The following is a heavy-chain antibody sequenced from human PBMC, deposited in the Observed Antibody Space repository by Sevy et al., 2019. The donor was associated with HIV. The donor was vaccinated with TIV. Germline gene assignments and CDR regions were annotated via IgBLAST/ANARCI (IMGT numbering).Heavy chain of an antibody. Sequence: ASVKVSCKASGYTFTGYYMHWVRQAPGQGLEWMGWINPNSGGTNYAQKFQGRVTMTRDTSISTAYMELGRLRSDDTAVYYCRVGVAAAKAKNYYYYGMDVWGQGTTVTVSS. CDR1: GYTFTGYY. D-gene: IGHD6-13*01. V-gene: IGHV1-2*02. CDR3: RVGVAAAKAKNYYYYGMDV. CDR2: INPNSGGT. J-gene: IGHJ6*02.